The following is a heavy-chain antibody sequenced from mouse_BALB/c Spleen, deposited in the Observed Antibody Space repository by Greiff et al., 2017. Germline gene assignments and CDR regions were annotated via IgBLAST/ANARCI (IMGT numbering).Heavy chain of an antibody. CDR1: GYTFTSYW. J-gene: IGHJ4*01. CDR3: TRGDSSGSSGY. CDR2: IYPSDSYT. Sequence: QVQLQQPGAELVRPGASVKLSCKASGYTFTSYWINWVKQRPGQGLEWIGNIYPSDSYTNYNQKFKDKATLTVDKSSSTAYMQLSSPTSEDSAVYYCTRGDSSGSSGYWGQGTSVTVSS. V-gene: IGHV1-69*02. D-gene: IGHD3-2*01.